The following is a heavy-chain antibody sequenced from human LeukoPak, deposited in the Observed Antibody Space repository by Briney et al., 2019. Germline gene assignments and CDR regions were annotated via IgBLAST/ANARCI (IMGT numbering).Heavy chain of an antibody. CDR3: ARDPSRSSSHFDY. J-gene: IGHJ4*02. D-gene: IGHD6-13*01. CDR2: IIPIFGTA. V-gene: IGHV1-69*05. Sequence: ASVKVSCKASGGTFSSYAISWVRQAPGQGLEWMGGIIPIFGTANYAQKFQGRVTITTDESTSPAYMELSSLRSEDTAVYYCARDPSRSSSHFDYWGQGTLVTVSS. CDR1: GGTFSSYA.